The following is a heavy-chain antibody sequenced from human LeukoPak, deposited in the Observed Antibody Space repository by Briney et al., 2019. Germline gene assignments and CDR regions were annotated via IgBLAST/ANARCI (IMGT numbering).Heavy chain of an antibody. D-gene: IGHD2-15*01. CDR1: RFTFDDYA. V-gene: IGHV3-9*01. J-gene: IGHJ4*02. CDR2: ISWNSGSI. CDR3: ARGAIRTREGRYCSGGSCYSGYFDY. Sequence: GGSLRLSCAASRFTFDDYAMHWVRHAPGKGLEWVSCISWNSGSIGYADSVKGRFTISRDNAKNSLYLQMNSLRAEDTAVYYCARGAIRTREGRYCSGGSCYSGYFDYWGQGTLVTVSS.